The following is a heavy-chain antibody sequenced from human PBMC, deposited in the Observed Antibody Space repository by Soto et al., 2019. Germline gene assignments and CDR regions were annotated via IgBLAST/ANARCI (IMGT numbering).Heavy chain of an antibody. J-gene: IGHJ6*02. Sequence: QVQLVQSGAEVKKPGASVKVSCKASGYTFTSYDINWVRQATGQGLEWMGWMNPNSGNTGYAQKFQGRVTMTRNTPISTAYMELSSLRSEDTALYYCAVLGPTVVTPGGFYYYYYYGMDVWGQGTTVTVSS. CDR1: GYTFTSYD. D-gene: IGHD4-17*01. CDR2: MNPNSGNT. V-gene: IGHV1-8*01. CDR3: AVLGPTVVTPGGFYYYYYYGMDV.